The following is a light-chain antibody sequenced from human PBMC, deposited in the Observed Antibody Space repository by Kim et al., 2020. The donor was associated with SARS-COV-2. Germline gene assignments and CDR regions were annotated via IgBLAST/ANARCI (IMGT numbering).Light chain of an antibody. CDR2: AAS. CDR3: QQLNSYPRLS. Sequence: SIGDRVTLTCRASQGICSYLAWYQRKPGRAPNLLIYAASTLRSVVPSRFGGSGSGTESPLTISGLPPGVFATYYCQQLNSYPRLSFGGGTKVDIK. CDR1: QGICSY. J-gene: IGKJ4*01. V-gene: IGKV1-9*01.